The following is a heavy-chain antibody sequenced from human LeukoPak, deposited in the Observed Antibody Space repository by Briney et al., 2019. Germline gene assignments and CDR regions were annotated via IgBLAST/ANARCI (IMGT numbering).Heavy chain of an antibody. V-gene: IGHV4-59*08. J-gene: IGHJ4*02. CDR1: GGYISYYF. D-gene: IGHD3-10*01. Sequence: PSETLLLTCSVPGGYISYYFWSSVRQPPGKGLELDGSIHYSGSTYYKPSLQSQGTISVDTYKNQFSLKLSSVTPADPAVDSWARLVLGHYYFDYWGQGTLVTVSS. CDR2: IHYSGST. CDR3: ARLVLGHYYFDY.